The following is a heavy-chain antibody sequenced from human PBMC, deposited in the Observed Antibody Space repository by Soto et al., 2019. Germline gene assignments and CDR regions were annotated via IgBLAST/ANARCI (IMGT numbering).Heavy chain of an antibody. CDR1: GYTFTSYG. CDR3: AREAAAGTLDY. D-gene: IGHD6-13*01. J-gene: IGHJ4*02. V-gene: IGHV1-18*01. Sequence: QVQLVQSGAEVKKPGASVKVSCKASGYTFTSYGISWVRQAPGQGLEWMGWISAYNGNTNHAQHLQGGVTVTTDTSTSTAYRELRSLRSGDTAVYYCAREAAAGTLDYWGKGTLVTVSS. CDR2: ISAYNGNT.